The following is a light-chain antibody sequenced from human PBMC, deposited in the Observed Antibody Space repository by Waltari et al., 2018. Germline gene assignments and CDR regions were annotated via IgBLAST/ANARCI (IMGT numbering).Light chain of an antibody. CDR3: QQYGSSQGYT. Sequence: EIVLTQSPGTLSLSPGERATVSCRASQSVSSKYLAWYQKKVGQAPRLVIYGASSRATGIPDRFSGSGSGTDFTLTINRLEPEDFAVYYCQQYGSSQGYTFGQGTKLEI. CDR1: QSVSSKY. J-gene: IGKJ2*01. V-gene: IGKV3-20*01. CDR2: GAS.